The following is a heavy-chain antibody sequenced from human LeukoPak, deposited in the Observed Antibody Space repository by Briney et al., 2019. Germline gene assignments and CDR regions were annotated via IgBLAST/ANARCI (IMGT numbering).Heavy chain of an antibody. CDR3: ARGPYYYDF. CDR2: IYYSGST. J-gene: IGHJ4*02. Sequence: SETLSLTCTVSGGSISSYYWSWIRQPPGKGLEWIGYIYYSGSTNYNPSLKSRVTISVDTSKNQFSLKLSSVTAADTAVYYCARGPYYYDFWGQGTLVTVSS. V-gene: IGHV4-59*01. CDR1: GGSISSYY. D-gene: IGHD3-16*01.